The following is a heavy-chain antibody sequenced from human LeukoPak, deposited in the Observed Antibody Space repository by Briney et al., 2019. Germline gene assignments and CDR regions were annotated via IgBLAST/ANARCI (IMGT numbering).Heavy chain of an antibody. J-gene: IGHJ4*02. CDR2: FYHSGST. D-gene: IGHD1-26*01. V-gene: IGHV4-38-2*01. CDR1: GHSISSGYC. CDR3: ARLIEGANFAY. Sequence: SETLSLTCAVSGHSISSGYCWGWIRQPPGNGLEWIGSFYHSGSTYYNPSLKSRVTISVDTSKNQFSLKLGSVTSADTAVYYCARLIEGANFAYWAQGPLVTVSS.